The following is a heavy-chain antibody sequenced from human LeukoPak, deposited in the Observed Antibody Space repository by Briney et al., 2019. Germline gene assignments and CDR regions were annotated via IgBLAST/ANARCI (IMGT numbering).Heavy chain of an antibody. Sequence: PGGSLRLSCAASGFTFSSYWMHWVRQAPGKGLVWVSRINSDGSSTSYADSVKGRFTISRDNAKNTLYLQMNSLRAEDTAVYYCARVLAAADYYYGMDVWGQGTTVTVSS. CDR2: INSDGSST. CDR1: GFTFSSYW. J-gene: IGHJ6*02. V-gene: IGHV3-74*01. CDR3: ARVLAAADYYYGMDV. D-gene: IGHD6-13*01.